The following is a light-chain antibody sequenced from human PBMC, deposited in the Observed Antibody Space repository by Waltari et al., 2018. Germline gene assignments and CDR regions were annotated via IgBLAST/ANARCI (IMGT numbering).Light chain of an antibody. CDR2: AAS. V-gene: IGKV1-9*01. CDR1: QGISNS. Sequence: DIQLTQAPSFLSASVGDRVTVTCRDSQGISNSLAWYQQKPGRAPKLLIYAASTLQSGVPSRFSGSGSGTAFALTISSLQPEDFATYYCQQLDTYPPWTFGQGTKVELK. CDR3: QQLDTYPPWT. J-gene: IGKJ1*01.